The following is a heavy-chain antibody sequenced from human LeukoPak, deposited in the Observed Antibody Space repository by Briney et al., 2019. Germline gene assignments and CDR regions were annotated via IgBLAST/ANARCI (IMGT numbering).Heavy chain of an antibody. CDR1: GYILTELS. V-gene: IGHV1-24*01. CDR2: FDPEDGEI. D-gene: IGHD3-10*01. CDR3: ARVPGPTMVRGVPKYYFDY. Sequence: GASVKVSCKVSGYILTELSIHWVRQAPGKGLEWMGGFDPEDGEIYDAQKFQGRVTMTRDTSTRTVYMELSSLRSEDTAVYYCARVPGPTMVRGVPKYYFDYWGQGTLVTVSS. J-gene: IGHJ4*02.